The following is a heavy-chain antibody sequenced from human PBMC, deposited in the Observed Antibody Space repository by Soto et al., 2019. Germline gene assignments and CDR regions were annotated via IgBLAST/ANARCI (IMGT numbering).Heavy chain of an antibody. CDR1: GFTFSSYA. V-gene: IGHV3-23*01. Sequence: GSLRLSCAASGFTFSSYAMSWVRQAPGKGLEWVSAISGSGGSTYYADSVKGRFTISRDNSKNTLYLQMNSLRAEDTAVYYCASLLHLGELSLRGDAFDIWGQGTMVTVSS. CDR2: ISGSGGST. J-gene: IGHJ3*02. D-gene: IGHD3-16*02. CDR3: ASLLHLGELSLRGDAFDI.